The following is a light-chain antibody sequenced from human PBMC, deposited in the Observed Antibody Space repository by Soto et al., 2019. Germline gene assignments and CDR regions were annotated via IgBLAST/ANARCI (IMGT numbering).Light chain of an antibody. CDR2: GNS. Sequence: QSVLTQPPSVSGAPGQRVTISCTGSISNIGAGYDVHWYQQLPGTAPKLLIYGNSNRPSGVPDRFSGSKSGTSASLAITGLQAEDEADYYCQSYDSSLRGDVFGTGTKVTVL. CDR3: QSYDSSLRGDV. CDR1: ISNIGAGYD. J-gene: IGLJ1*01. V-gene: IGLV1-40*01.